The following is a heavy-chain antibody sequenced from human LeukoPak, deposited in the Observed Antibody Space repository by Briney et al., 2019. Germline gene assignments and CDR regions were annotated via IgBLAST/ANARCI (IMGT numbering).Heavy chain of an antibody. Sequence: GRSLRLSCAASGFTFSSYAMHWVRQAPGKGLEWVANIKKDGSEKYYVDSVKGRFTISRDNAKNSLYLQMNSLRAEDTAVYYCARVRLTTVTNWYFELWGRGTLVTVSS. CDR3: ARVRLTTVTNWYFEL. J-gene: IGHJ2*01. CDR2: IKKDGSEK. V-gene: IGHV3-7*01. CDR1: GFTFSSYA. D-gene: IGHD4-17*01.